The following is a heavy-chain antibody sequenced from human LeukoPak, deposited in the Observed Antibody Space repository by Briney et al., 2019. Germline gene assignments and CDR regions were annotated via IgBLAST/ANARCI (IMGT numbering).Heavy chain of an antibody. J-gene: IGHJ5*02. Sequence: ASVKVSCKASGYTFTSYAMNWVRQAPGQGLEWMGWINANTGNPTYAQGFTGRFVFSLDTSVSTAYLQISSPKAEDTAVYYCARISYESSGYGWFDPWGQGTLVTVSS. V-gene: IGHV7-4-1*02. CDR1: GYTFTSYA. CDR3: ARISYESSGYGWFDP. D-gene: IGHD3-22*01. CDR2: INANTGNP.